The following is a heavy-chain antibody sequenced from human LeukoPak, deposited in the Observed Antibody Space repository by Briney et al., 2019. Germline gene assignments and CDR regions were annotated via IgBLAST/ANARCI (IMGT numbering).Heavy chain of an antibody. CDR3: AKPTYSNYFDY. J-gene: IGHJ4*02. V-gene: IGHV3-23*01. CDR2: VSGSGGST. CDR1: GFTFSSYA. Sequence: GGSLRLSCAASGFTFSSYAMSWVRLAPGKGLEWVSAVSGSGGSTYYADSVKGRFTISRDNSKNTLYLQMNSLRAEDTAVYYCAKPTYSNYFDYWGQGTLVTVSS. D-gene: IGHD4-11*01.